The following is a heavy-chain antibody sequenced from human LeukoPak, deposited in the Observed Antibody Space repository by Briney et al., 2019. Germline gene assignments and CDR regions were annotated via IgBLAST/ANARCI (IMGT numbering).Heavy chain of an antibody. J-gene: IGHJ4*02. CDR2: INHSGST. V-gene: IGHV4-34*01. D-gene: IGHD5-24*01. CDR3: ARRRRWLQFDY. Sequence: SETLSLTCAVYGGSFSGYYWSWIRQPPGKGLEWIGEINHSGSTNCNPSLKSRVTISVDTSKNQFSLKLSSVTAADTAVYYCARRRRWLQFDYWGQGTLVTVSS. CDR1: GGSFSGYY.